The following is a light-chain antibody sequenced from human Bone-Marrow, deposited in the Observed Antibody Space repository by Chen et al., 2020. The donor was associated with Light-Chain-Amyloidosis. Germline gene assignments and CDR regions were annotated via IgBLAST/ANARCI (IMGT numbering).Light chain of an antibody. V-gene: IGLV1-47*01. CDR2: KSE. CDR1: SSNLDSNY. CDR3: AAWDGSLSGWV. J-gene: IGLJ3*02. Sequence: QPVLTQPPPASVTPGPRVPIPCSGSSSNLDSNYLFWYQHPPGTAPKLLIYKSEQRPSGVPDRFSGSKSGTSASLAISGLRSEDEGDYYCAAWDGSLSGWVFGGGTKLTVL.